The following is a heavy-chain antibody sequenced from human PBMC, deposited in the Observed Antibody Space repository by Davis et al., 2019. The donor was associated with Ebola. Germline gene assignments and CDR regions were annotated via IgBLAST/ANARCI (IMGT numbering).Heavy chain of an antibody. CDR3: AKQYSGSYYRIDY. V-gene: IGHV1-2*02. J-gene: IGHJ4*02. Sequence: ASVKVSCKASGYTFTSYDINWVRQAPGQGLEWMGWINPNSGDTNYAQKFQGRVTMTRDTSISTTYLELSSLRSDDTAVYYCAKQYSGSYYRIDYWGQGTLVTVSS. CDR1: GYTFTSYD. CDR2: INPNSGDT. D-gene: IGHD1-26*01.